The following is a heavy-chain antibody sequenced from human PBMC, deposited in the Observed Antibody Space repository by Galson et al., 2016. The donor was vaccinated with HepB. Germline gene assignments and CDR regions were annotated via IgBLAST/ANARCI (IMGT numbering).Heavy chain of an antibody. CDR1: GFTFSNYG. J-gene: IGHJ4*02. Sequence: SLRLSCAASGFTFSNYGMHWVRQAPGKGLEWVAVIWYDGNNKHHVDSVKGRFTISRDNSKNTLYLQMNRLSAEDTAMYYCARDRVGAGPRNYLGIDSWGQGTLVIVSS. D-gene: IGHD3-10*01. CDR2: IWYDGNNK. V-gene: IGHV3-33*01. CDR3: ARDRVGAGPRNYLGIDS.